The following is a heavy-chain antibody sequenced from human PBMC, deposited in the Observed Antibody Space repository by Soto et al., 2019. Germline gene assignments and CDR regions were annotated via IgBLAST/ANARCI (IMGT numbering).Heavy chain of an antibody. CDR1: WFTFTRFS. CDR2: ISSTTNYI. CDR3: ARESEDTPSNFDY. Sequence: GGSLRLSCAASWFTFTRFSMNWVRQAPGKGLEWVSSISSTTNYIYYGDSMKGRFTISRDNAKNSLYLEMNSLRAEDTAVYYCARESEDTPSNFDYLGQGTLVTVSS. J-gene: IGHJ4*02. V-gene: IGHV3-21*06.